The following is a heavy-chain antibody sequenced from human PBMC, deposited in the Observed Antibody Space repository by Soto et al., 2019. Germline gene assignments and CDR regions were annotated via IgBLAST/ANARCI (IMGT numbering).Heavy chain of an antibody. J-gene: IGHJ4*02. V-gene: IGHV1-18*01. CDR3: ARDAGGGSYLAY. CDR2: ISPFNGHT. D-gene: IGHD1-26*01. CDR1: GYTFTNYV. Sequence: QVQLVQSGGEVKKPGASVKVSWKPAGYTFTNYVISWVRQAPGQGLEWMGWISPFNGHTKYAQKFQDRVTLTTDTSTSTAYMELRSLRFDDAGVYYCARDAGGGSYLAYWGQGTLVAVSS.